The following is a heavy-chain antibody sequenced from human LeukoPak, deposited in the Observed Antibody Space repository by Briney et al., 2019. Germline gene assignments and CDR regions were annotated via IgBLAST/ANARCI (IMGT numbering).Heavy chain of an antibody. V-gene: IGHV4-4*07. Sequence: SETLSLTCTVSGGSISTYCWSWIRQPAGKGLEWIGHICTSGSTNYNPSLKSRVTMSVDTSNNEFSLKLNSVTAADTAVYYCARERAVTTYYYFDYWGQGTLVTVSS. J-gene: IGHJ4*02. CDR1: GGSISTYC. D-gene: IGHD4-17*01. CDR2: ICTSGST. CDR3: ARERAVTTYYYFDY.